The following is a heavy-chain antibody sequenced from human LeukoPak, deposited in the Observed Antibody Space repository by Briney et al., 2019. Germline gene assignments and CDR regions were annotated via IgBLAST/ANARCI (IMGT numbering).Heavy chain of an antibody. CDR1: GGTFSSYA. J-gene: IGHJ4*02. CDR2: IIPIFGTA. D-gene: IGHD3-10*01. V-gene: IGHV1-69*06. CDR3: ALMVRGVIISFHFDY. Sequence: GASVKVSCKASGGTFSSYAISWVRQAPGQGLEWMGGIIPIFGTANYAQKFQGRVTITAGKSTSTAYMELSSLRSEDTAVYYCALMVRGVIISFHFDYWGQGTLVTVSS.